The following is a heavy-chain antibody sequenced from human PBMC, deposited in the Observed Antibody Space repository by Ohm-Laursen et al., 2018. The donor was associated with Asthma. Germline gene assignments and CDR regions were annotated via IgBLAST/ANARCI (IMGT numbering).Heavy chain of an antibody. Sequence: SQTLSLTCTVSGGSISSGGYYWSWIRQHPGKGLEWIGYIYYSGSTYYNPSLKSRVTISVDTSKNQFSLKLSSVTAADTAVYYCASGKYSSSWLNWFDPWGQGTLVTVSS. CDR2: IYYSGST. CDR1: GGSISSGGYY. V-gene: IGHV4-31*03. D-gene: IGHD6-13*01. J-gene: IGHJ5*02. CDR3: ASGKYSSSWLNWFDP.